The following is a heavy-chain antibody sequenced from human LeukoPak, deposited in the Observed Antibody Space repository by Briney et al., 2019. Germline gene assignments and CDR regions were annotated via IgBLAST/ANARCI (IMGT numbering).Heavy chain of an antibody. CDR3: AKDLYSYGPDY. CDR2: ISYDGSNK. Sequence: PGGSLRLSCAASGFTFGSYGMHWVRQAPGKGLEWVAVISYDGSNKYYADSVKGRFTISRDNSKNTLYLQMNSLRAEDTAVYYCAKDLYSYGPDYWGQGTLVTVSS. V-gene: IGHV3-30*18. CDR1: GFTFGSYG. J-gene: IGHJ4*02. D-gene: IGHD5-18*01.